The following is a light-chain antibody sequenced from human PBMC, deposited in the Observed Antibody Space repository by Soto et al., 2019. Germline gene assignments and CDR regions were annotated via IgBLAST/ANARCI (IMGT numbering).Light chain of an antibody. CDR3: QVWDSTTEHWV. V-gene: IGLV3-21*02. J-gene: IGLJ3*02. Sequence: SYELTQPPSVSVAPGQTAPITCVGDNIGDHSVHWYQQQPGQAPVLVVSDDSDRPSGIPERISGSNSGYTATLTISRVEAGDEADYHCQVWDSTTEHWVFGGGTKVTVL. CDR1: NIGDHS. CDR2: DDS.